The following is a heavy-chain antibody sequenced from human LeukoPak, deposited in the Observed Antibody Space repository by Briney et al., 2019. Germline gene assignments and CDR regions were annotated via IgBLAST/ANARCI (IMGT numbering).Heavy chain of an antibody. J-gene: IGHJ3*02. CDR1: GFTFSSYN. CDR3: ARDHHRRLYDSQARDTFDI. V-gene: IGHV3-48*01. CDR2: ISSSSSTM. Sequence: PGGSLRLSCAASGFTFSSYNMNWVRQAPGKGLEWVSYISSSSSTMYYADSVKGRLSISRDNAKKSLYLQMNSLRAEDTAVYYCARDHHRRLYDSQARDTFDIWGQGTMVTVSS. D-gene: IGHD3-22*01.